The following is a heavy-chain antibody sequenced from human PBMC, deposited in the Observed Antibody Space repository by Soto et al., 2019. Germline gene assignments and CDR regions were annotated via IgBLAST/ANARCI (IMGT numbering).Heavy chain of an antibody. J-gene: IGHJ5*02. CDR1: GFTFSSYA. CDR3: AKAGGLWFGELSGWFDP. V-gene: IGHV3-23*01. CDR2: ISGSGGST. Sequence: HPGGSPRLSCAASGFTFSSYAVSWVRQDPGKGLEWVSAISGSGGSTYYADSVKGRFTISRDNSKNTLYLQMNSLRAEDTAVYYCAKAGGLWFGELSGWFDPWGQGTLVTVSS. D-gene: IGHD3-10*01.